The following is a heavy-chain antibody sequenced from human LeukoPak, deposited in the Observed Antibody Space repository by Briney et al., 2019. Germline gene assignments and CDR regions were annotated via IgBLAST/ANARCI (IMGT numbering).Heavy chain of an antibody. V-gene: IGHV3-23*01. D-gene: IGHD6-13*01. CDR1: GFRFSTYA. CDR2: ISGSGGST. Sequence: PGGSLTLPCPASGFRFSTYAMSWVRQAPGKGLEGVSAISGSGGSTYYADSVKGRFTISRDNSKNTLFLQMNSLRAEDTAVYYCAKDRAQQLVLDFWGQGTLVTVSS. CDR3: AKDRAQQLVLDF. J-gene: IGHJ4*02.